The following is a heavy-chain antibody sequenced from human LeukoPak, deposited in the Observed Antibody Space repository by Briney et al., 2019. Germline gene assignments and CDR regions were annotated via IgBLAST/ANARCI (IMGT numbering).Heavy chain of an antibody. CDR3: ARSKRYISSSPLNWFDP. J-gene: IGHJ5*02. CDR2: ISSSGSTI. CDR1: GFTFSSYE. D-gene: IGHD6-13*01. V-gene: IGHV3-48*03. Sequence: GGSLRLSCAASGFTFSSYEMNWVRQAPGKGLEWVSYISSSGSTIYYADSVKGRFTISRDNAKNSLYLRMNSLRPEDTAVYYCARSKRYISSSPLNWFDPWGQGTLVTVSS.